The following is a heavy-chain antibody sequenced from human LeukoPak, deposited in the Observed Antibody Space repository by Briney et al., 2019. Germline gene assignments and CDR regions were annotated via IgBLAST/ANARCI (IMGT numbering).Heavy chain of an antibody. V-gene: IGHV1-18*01. D-gene: IGHD4-11*01. Sequence: ASVKVSCKASGYTFTSYGISWVRQAPGQGLEWLGWISAYNGNTNYAQKLQGRVTMTTDTSTSTAYMELRSLRSEDTAVYYCATTVTTTRGFDYWGQGTLVTVSS. CDR3: ATTVTTTRGFDY. J-gene: IGHJ4*02. CDR1: GYTFTSYG. CDR2: ISAYNGNT.